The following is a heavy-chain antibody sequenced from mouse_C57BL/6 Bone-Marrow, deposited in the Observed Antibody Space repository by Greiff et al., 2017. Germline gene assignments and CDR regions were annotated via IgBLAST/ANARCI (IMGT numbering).Heavy chain of an antibody. D-gene: IGHD1-1*01. CDR1: GYTFTSYW. Sequence: VQLQQPGAELVKPGASVKLSCKASGYTFTSYWMHWVKQRPGQGLEWIGMIHPNSGSTNYNEKFKSKATLTVDKSSSTAYMQLSSLTSEDSAVYYCARGGITTVVAPACPYWGQGTLVTVSA. J-gene: IGHJ3*01. CDR3: ARGGITTVVAPACPY. V-gene: IGHV1-64*01. CDR2: IHPNSGST.